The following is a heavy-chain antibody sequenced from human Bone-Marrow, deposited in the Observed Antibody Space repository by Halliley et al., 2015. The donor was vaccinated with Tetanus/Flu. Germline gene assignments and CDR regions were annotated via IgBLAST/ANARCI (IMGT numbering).Heavy chain of an antibody. CDR2: LYHSGST. V-gene: IGHV4-59*08. CDR1: GGSIETSY. Sequence: SGGSIETSYWSWIRQPPGKGLEFIGYLYHSGSTNYNPSLSSRVTISVDASKNQFSLRLASVTAADSAVYFCAMGLSSGVVPVDALDVWGQGTRVTVSS. D-gene: IGHD2-21*01. J-gene: IGHJ3*01. CDR3: AMGLSSGVVPVDALDV.